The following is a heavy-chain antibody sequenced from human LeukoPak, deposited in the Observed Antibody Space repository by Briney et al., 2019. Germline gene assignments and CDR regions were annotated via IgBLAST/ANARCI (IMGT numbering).Heavy chain of an antibody. Sequence: GGSLRLSCAASGFTFSSYAMHWVRQAPGKGLEWVAVISYDGSNKYYADSVKGRFTNSRDNSKNTLYLQMNSLRAEDTAVYYCARDPYGHGGGWSDYWGQGTLVTVSS. CDR1: GFTFSSYA. D-gene: IGHD2-15*01. CDR2: ISYDGSNK. V-gene: IGHV3-30*04. J-gene: IGHJ4*02. CDR3: ARDPYGHGGGWSDY.